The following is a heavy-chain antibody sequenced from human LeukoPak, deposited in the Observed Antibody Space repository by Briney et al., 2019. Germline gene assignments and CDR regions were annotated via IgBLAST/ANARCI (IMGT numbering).Heavy chain of an antibody. D-gene: IGHD1-26*01. CDR1: GFAFSSSW. Sequence: GGSLRLSCAASGFAFSSSWMSWVRQAPGKGLEWVAVIWHAGSYEYYADSVKGRFTISRDSSKNTLYLQMNSLRAEDTAVYYCAKDGVGATSLDCWGQGTLVTVSS. J-gene: IGHJ4*02. CDR2: IWHAGSYE. V-gene: IGHV3-33*06. CDR3: AKDGVGATSLDC.